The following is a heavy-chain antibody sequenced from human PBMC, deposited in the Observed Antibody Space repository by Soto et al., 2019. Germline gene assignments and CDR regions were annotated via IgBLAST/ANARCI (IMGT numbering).Heavy chain of an antibody. J-gene: IGHJ5*02. Sequence: QVQLVQSGAEVKKPGSSVKVSCKASGGTFSIYTISWVRQAPGQGLEWMGGSANSAQKFQARLTVTADDSTSTVYLELSSLTSEDTAVYYCAREGPPDIAWFDPWGQGTLVSVSS. CDR1: GGTFSIYT. D-gene: IGHD2-15*01. V-gene: IGHV1-69*01. CDR3: AREGPPDIAWFDP. CDR2: SA.